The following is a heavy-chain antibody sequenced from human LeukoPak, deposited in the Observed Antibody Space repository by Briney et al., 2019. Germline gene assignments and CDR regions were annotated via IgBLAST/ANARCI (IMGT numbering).Heavy chain of an antibody. Sequence: GGSLRLSCTASGFTFSSYAMYWVRQAPGKGLEWVSGIFGSGGSAHYADSEKGRFTISRDNSQNTVYLQMNSLRAEDTAVYYCGKTTTGYSSGRNPAWPVDYWGQGTLVTVSS. CDR1: GFTFSSYA. D-gene: IGHD6-19*01. J-gene: IGHJ4*02. V-gene: IGHV3-23*01. CDR3: GKTTTGYSSGRNPAWPVDY. CDR2: IFGSGGSA.